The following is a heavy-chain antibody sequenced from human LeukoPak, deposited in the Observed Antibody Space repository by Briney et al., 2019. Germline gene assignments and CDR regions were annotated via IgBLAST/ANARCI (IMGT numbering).Heavy chain of an antibody. Sequence: GGSLRLSCAGSGFSFSSYSMNWVRQAPGKGLEWVSYTSSGSTMDYADSVKGRFTISRDNAKNSLYLQMNSLRVEDTAVYYCARDLSSPPHLVTYYYYMDVWGKGTMVTVSS. V-gene: IGHV3-48*01. D-gene: IGHD6-6*01. CDR3: ARDLSSPPHLVTYYYYMDV. CDR1: GFSFSSYS. J-gene: IGHJ6*03. CDR2: TSSGSTM.